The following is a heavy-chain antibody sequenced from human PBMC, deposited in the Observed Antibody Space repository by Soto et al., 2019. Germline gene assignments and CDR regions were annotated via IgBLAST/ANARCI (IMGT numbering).Heavy chain of an antibody. Sequence: QVQLVQSGAEVKKPGASVKVSCKASGYTFHSYGISWVRQAPGQGLEWMGTISGYNGNTNYAQKLQGRDTMTTDTSTSTAYMGLRSLRSEDTALYYCARDISSGWANVFDPLGQGTLVTVSS. D-gene: IGHD6-19*01. CDR3: ARDISSGWANVFDP. CDR2: ISGYNGNT. J-gene: IGHJ5*02. CDR1: GYTFHSYG. V-gene: IGHV1-18*04.